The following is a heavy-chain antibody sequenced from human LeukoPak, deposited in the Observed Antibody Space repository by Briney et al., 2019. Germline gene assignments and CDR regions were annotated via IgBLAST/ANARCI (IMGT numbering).Heavy chain of an antibody. Sequence: SVKVSCKASGGTFISYAISWVRQAPGQGLEWMGGIIPIFGTANYAQKFQGRVTITADESTSTAYMELSSLRFEDTAVYYCARVSSGWYYFDYWGQGTLVTVSS. V-gene: IGHV1-69*13. J-gene: IGHJ4*02. CDR1: GGTFISYA. CDR2: IIPIFGTA. D-gene: IGHD6-19*01. CDR3: ARVSSGWYYFDY.